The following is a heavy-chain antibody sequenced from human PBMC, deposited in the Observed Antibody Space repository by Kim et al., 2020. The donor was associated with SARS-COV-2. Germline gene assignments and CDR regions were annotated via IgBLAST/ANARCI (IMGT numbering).Heavy chain of an antibody. Sequence: NPSRKSRVTISVDTSKNQFSLKLSSVTAADTAVYYCARGGSSGWYRDFDYWGQGTLVTVSS. CDR3: ARGGSSGWYRDFDY. D-gene: IGHD6-19*01. J-gene: IGHJ4*02. V-gene: IGHV4-34*01.